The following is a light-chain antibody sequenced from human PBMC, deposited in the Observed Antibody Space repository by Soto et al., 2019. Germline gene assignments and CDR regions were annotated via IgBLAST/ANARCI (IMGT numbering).Light chain of an antibody. V-gene: IGKV3-15*01. CDR2: GAS. Sequence: EIVMTQSPATLSVSPGERATLSCRASQSVGANLAWYQQKPGQAPRLLISGASTRATGIPARFSGSGSGTEFTLTISSLQSEDFAVYYCQQYNNWPPWTVGQGTKVEIK. CDR1: QSVGAN. CDR3: QQYNNWPPWT. J-gene: IGKJ1*01.